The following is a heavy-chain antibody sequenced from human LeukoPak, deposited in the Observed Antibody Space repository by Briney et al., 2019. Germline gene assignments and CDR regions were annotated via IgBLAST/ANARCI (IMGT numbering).Heavy chain of an antibody. CDR1: GYTFTVYY. D-gene: IGHD2-2*01. CDR2: ISPNSGGT. CDR3: ARLDVVVPAAKPRDAFDI. V-gene: IGHV1-2*06. Sequence: ASVTVSCTASGYTFTVYYMHWVRQAPGQGLEWMGRISPNSGGTNYAQKFQGRVTMTRDTSISTAYMELGRLRSDDTAVYYCARLDVVVPAAKPRDAFDIWGQGTMVTVSS. J-gene: IGHJ3*02.